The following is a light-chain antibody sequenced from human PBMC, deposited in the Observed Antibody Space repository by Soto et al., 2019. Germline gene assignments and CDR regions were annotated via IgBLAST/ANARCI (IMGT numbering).Light chain of an antibody. J-gene: IGKJ4*01. CDR3: QQSFSPLLT. V-gene: IGKV1-39*01. Sequence: DIQMTQSPSSLSASVGDIVTITCRASQSISSYLNWFQQKPGKAPKVIIYAASTLQSGVPSRFSGSGSGAEFTLTISSLQPEDFATYYCQQSFSPLLTFGGGTKVDIK. CDR1: QSISSY. CDR2: AAS.